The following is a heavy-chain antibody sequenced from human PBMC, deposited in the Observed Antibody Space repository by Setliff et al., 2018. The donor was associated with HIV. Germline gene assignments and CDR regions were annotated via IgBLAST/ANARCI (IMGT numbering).Heavy chain of an antibody. D-gene: IGHD2-21*01. CDR3: ASAYCGGSENDAFRV. CDR2: IYYSGST. CDR1: GGSISSYY. V-gene: IGHV4-59*08. Sequence: PSETLSLTCKVSGGSISSYYWSWIRQPPGKRLEWIGYIYYSGSTNYNPSLRSRVTISVDTSKNLLSLKLSSVTAADTAVYYCASAYCGGSENDAFRVWGQGTMVTVSS. J-gene: IGHJ3*01.